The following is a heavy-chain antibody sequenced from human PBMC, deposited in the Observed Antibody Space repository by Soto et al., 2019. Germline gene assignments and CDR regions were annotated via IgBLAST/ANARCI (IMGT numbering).Heavy chain of an antibody. D-gene: IGHD2-15*01. J-gene: IGHJ4*02. Sequence: GGSLRLSCAASGFTFSSYSMNWVRQAPGKGLEWVSSISSSSSYIYYADSVKGRFTISRDNAKNSLYLQMNSLRAEDTAVYYCARGAYCSGGSCYPLDLEWLRPYFDYWGQGTLVTVSS. V-gene: IGHV3-21*01. CDR2: ISSSSSYI. CDR1: GFTFSSYS. CDR3: ARGAYCSGGSCYPLDLEWLRPYFDY.